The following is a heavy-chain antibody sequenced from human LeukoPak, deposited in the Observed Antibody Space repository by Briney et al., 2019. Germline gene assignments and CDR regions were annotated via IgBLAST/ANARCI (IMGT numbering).Heavy chain of an antibody. J-gene: IGHJ3*02. Sequence: PSETLSLTCTVSGYSISSGYYWGWIRQPPGKGLEWIGSIYHSGSTYYNPSLKSRVTISVDTSKNQFSLKLSSVTAADAAVYYCAAAQGPVAANAFDIWGQGTMVTVSS. V-gene: IGHV4-38-2*02. D-gene: IGHD2-15*01. CDR3: AAAQGPVAANAFDI. CDR2: IYHSGST. CDR1: GYSISSGYY.